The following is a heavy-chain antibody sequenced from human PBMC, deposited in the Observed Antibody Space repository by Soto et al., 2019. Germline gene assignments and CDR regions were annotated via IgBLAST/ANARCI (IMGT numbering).Heavy chain of an antibody. CDR2: IYYSGST. Sequence: PSETLSLTCTVSGRSIRAYYWSWIRQPPGKGLEWIGYIYYSGSTYYNPSLKSRVTISVDRSKNQFSLKLSSVTEADTGVYYCARVPGPWGQGTLVTVS. D-gene: IGHD2-2*01. CDR3: ARVPGP. V-gene: IGHV4-59*08. J-gene: IGHJ5*02. CDR1: GRSIRAYY.